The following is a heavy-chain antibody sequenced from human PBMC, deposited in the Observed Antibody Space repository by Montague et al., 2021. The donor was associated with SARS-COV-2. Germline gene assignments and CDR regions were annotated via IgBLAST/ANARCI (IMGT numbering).Heavy chain of an antibody. D-gene: IGHD6-19*01. CDR3: AHTLMQWLTTLSFDY. V-gene: IGHV2-5*02. CDR2: IYWDDDK. Sequence: PALVKPTQTLTLTCTFSGFSLSTSGVRVGWIRQPPGKALEWLALIYWDDDKRYSPSLKSRLTITKDTSKNQVVLAMTNMDPVDTATYYCAHTLMQWLTTLSFDYWGQGTLVTVSS. CDR1: GFSLSTSGVR. J-gene: IGHJ4*02.